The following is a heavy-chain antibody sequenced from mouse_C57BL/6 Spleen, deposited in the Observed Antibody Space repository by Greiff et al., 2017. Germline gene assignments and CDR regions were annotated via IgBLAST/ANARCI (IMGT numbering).Heavy chain of an antibody. Sequence: VQLQQSGPELVKPGASVKISCKASGYTFTDYYMNWVKQSHGKSLEWIGDINPNNGGTSYNQKFKGKATLTVDKSSSTAYMELRSLTSEDSAVYYCARRRDYGSPYFDVWGTGTTVTVSS. CDR2: INPNNGGT. J-gene: IGHJ1*03. CDR3: ARRRDYGSPYFDV. D-gene: IGHD1-1*01. CDR1: GYTFTDYY. V-gene: IGHV1-26*01.